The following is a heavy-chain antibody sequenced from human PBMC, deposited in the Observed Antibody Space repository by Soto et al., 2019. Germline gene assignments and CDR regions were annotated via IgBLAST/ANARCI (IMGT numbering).Heavy chain of an antibody. J-gene: IGHJ4*02. V-gene: IGHV3-23*01. CDR2: ISGSGTNT. CDR3: AKDSGWLHAY. CDR1: GCSFSNSR. Sequence: XGSPQLSCAASGCSFSNSRMSWVRQAPGKGLEWVSGISGSGTNTKYADSVKARFIISRDNSKSTLYLQMNSLRAEDTAVYYCAKDSGWLHAYWGPGTLVTVSS. D-gene: IGHD6-19*01.